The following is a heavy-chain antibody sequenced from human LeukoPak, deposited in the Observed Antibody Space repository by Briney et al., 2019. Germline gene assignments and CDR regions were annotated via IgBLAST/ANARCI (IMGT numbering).Heavy chain of an antibody. CDR1: GGSISSYY. CDR3: ARGYIVVVPAAIGWFDP. CDR2: IYYSGST. J-gene: IGHJ5*02. V-gene: IGHV4-59*12. D-gene: IGHD2-2*01. Sequence: ASETLSLTCTVSGGSISSYYWSWIRQPPGKGLEWIGYIYYSGSTNYNPSLKSRVTISVDTSKNQFSLKLSSVTAADAAVYYCARGYIVVVPAAIGWFDPWGQGTLVTVSS.